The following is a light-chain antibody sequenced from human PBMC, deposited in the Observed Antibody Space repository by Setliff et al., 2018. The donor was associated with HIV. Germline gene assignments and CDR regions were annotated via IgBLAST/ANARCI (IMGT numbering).Light chain of an antibody. V-gene: IGLV1-40*01. J-gene: IGLJ3*02. Sequence: QSVLTQPPSVSGAPGQRVTISCTGSSSNIGAGYDVHWYQQLPGTAPKLLIYGNSNRPSGVPDRFSGSKSGTSASLAITGLQAEDDADYYCQSYDSSLSGSWVFGGGTK. CDR2: GNS. CDR3: QSYDSSLSGSWV. CDR1: SSNIGAGYD.